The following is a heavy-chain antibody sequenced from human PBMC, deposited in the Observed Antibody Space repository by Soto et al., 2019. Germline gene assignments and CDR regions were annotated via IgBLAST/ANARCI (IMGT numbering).Heavy chain of an antibody. V-gene: IGHV5-10-1*01. CDR3: ARQGIVATLSYYYYGMDV. CDR1: GYSFTSYW. J-gene: IGHJ6*02. CDR2: IDPSDSYT. Sequence: GESLKISCKGSGYSFTSYWISWVRQMPGKGLEWMGRIDPSDSYTNYSPSFQGHVTISADKSISTAYLQWSSLKASDTAMYYCARQGIVATLSYYYYGMDVWGQGTTVTVSS. D-gene: IGHD5-12*01.